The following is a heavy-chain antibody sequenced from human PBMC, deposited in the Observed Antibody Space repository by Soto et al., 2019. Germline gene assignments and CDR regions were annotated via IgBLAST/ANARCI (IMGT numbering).Heavy chain of an antibody. CDR2: ISYDGSNK. CDR3: AKDLSGIGVAGFDY. J-gene: IGHJ4*02. Sequence: GGSLRLSCAASGFTFSSYGMHWVRQAPGKGLEWVAVISYDGSNKYYADSVKGRFTISRDNSKNTLYLQMNSLRAEDTAVYYCAKDLSGIGVAGFDYWGQGTLVTVSS. CDR1: GFTFSSYG. V-gene: IGHV3-30*18. D-gene: IGHD6-19*01.